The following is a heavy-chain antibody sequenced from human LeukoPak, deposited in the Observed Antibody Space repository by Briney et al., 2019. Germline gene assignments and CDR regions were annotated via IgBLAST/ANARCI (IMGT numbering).Heavy chain of an antibody. CDR2: ISTTSTYI. V-gene: IGHV3-21*01. CDR1: GFTFSSYS. Sequence: GGTLRLSCAGSGFTFSSYSMNWVRQAPGKGLEWVSSISTTSTYIYYADSVKGRFTISRDNAKNSLYLQMNGLRAEDTAVYYCAREESEYFDYWGQGTLVTVSS. J-gene: IGHJ4*02. D-gene: IGHD2/OR15-2a*01. CDR3: AREESEYFDY.